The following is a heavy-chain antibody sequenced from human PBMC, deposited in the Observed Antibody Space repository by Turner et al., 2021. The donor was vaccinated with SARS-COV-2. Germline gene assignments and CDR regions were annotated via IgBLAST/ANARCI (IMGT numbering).Heavy chain of an antibody. CDR3: ATTNAIFGVVTNYSYCYGMDV. D-gene: IGHD3-3*01. J-gene: IGHJ6*02. CDR1: VYTLTELS. Sequence: QVQLVQSGAEVKKPVASVKVSCKVSVYTLTELSMHWVRQAPGKGLEWMGGFDPADVETIYAQKFQSRVTMTEDTSTDTAYMELSSLRYEDTAVYYCATTNAIFGVVTNYSYCYGMDVWGQGTTVTVSS. CDR2: FDPADVET. V-gene: IGHV1-24*01.